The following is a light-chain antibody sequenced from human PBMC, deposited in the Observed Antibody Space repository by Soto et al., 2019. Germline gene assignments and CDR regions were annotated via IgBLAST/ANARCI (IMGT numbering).Light chain of an antibody. Sequence: DIVMTQSPGTLSVSPGERATLSCRASQIVSSNLAWYQQKPGQAPRLLIYGASTRATGVPARFSGSGSGTEFTLTISSLEPEDFAVYYCQQRKNWQVTFGQGTRLEIK. J-gene: IGKJ5*01. CDR1: QIVSSN. V-gene: IGKV3-15*01. CDR2: GAS. CDR3: QQRKNWQVT.